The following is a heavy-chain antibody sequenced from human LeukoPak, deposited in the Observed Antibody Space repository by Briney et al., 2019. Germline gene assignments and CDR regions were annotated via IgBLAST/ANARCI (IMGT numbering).Heavy chain of an antibody. D-gene: IGHD1-20*01. CDR1: GFTFDDYG. V-gene: IGHV3-20*04. CDR2: INWNGGST. J-gene: IGHJ4*02. CDR3: VRHGGISATTGGDY. Sequence: GGSLRLSCAASGFTFDDYGMSWVRQAPGKGLEWVSGINWNGGSTGYADSVTGRFIISRDNAKNSLFLQMNSLRAEDTAVYYCVRHGGISATTGGDYWGQGTLVTVSS.